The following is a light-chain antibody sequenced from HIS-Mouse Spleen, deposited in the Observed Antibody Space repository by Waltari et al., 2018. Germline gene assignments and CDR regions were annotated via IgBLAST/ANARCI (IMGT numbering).Light chain of an antibody. Sequence: QTVVTQEPSFSVSPGGTVTLTCGLSSGPVSTSYYPSRYQQTPGQAPRTLIYSTNTRSSGVPDRFSGSILGNKAALTITGAQADDESDYYCVLYMGSGIWVFGGGTKLTVL. V-gene: IGLV8-61*01. CDR1: SGPVSTSYY. CDR2: STN. CDR3: VLYMGSGIWV. J-gene: IGLJ3*02.